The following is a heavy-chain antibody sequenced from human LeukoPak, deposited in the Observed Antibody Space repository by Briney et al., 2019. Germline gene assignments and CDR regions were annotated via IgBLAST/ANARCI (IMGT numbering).Heavy chain of an antibody. CDR2: MNPNSGNT. J-gene: IGHJ5*02. CDR1: GYTFTSYD. CDR3: ARGSGVADANWFDP. D-gene: IGHD2-15*01. V-gene: IGHV1-8*01. Sequence: ASVKVSCKASGYTFTSYDINWVRQATGQGLEWMGWMNPNSGNTGYAQKFQGRVTMTRNTSISTAYMELSSLRSEDTAVYYCARGSGVADANWFDPWGQGTLVTVSS.